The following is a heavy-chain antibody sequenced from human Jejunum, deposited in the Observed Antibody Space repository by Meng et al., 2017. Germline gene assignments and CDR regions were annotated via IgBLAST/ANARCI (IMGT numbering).Heavy chain of an antibody. V-gene: IGHV4-4*03. J-gene: IGHJ4*02. CDR3: ARGAIGTRPFDY. D-gene: IGHD2-21*01. CDR2: IYHSGAF. CDR1: GDSISTNW. Sequence: VQPEESGPGLLKPPGSPPPTCAVSGDSISTNWWNWVRQPPGKGLEWIGEIYHSGAFNYNPSLRRRVTISVDKSKNQVSLKLDSLTAADTAVYYCARGAIGTRPFDYWGQGTLVTVSS.